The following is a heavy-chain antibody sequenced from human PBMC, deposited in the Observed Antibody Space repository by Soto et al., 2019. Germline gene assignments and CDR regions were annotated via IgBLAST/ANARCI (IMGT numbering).Heavy chain of an antibody. CDR2: IAYDGSNR. V-gene: IGHV3-30*18. D-gene: IGHD2-15*01. CDR3: AKDGGTGKYYDD. Sequence: QVQLVESRGGVVQPGRSLRLSCEASGFTFNTYGMHWVRQAPVKGLEWVSVIAYDGSNRSYADSVKGRFTISRDNYKNTLYLQMNSLRLEDTAVYYCAKDGGTGKYYDDCGQGTLVTVSS. CDR1: GFTFNTYG. J-gene: IGHJ4*02.